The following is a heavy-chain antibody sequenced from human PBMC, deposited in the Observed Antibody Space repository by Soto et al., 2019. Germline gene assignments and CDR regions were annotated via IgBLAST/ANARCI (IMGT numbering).Heavy chain of an antibody. J-gene: IGHJ5*02. CDR2: IYSGGST. Sequence: GGSLSLSCAASGFTVSSNYMSWVRQAPGKGLEWVSVIYSGGSTYYADSVKGRFTISRDNSKNTLYLQMNSLRAEGTAVYYCALVGNGAQLWWFDPPGQGSLVSVSS. D-gene: IGHD3-10*01. V-gene: IGHV3-53*01. CDR3: ALVGNGAQLWWFDP. CDR1: GFTVSSNY.